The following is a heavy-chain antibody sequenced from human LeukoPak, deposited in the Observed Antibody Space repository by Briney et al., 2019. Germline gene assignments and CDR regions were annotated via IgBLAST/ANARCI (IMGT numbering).Heavy chain of an antibody. CDR1: GGTFSSYA. CDR3: ARGNTYYYDSRGDAFDI. V-gene: IGHV1-69*04. CDR2: IIPILGIA. Sequence: SVKVSCKASGGTFSSYAISGVRQAPGQGLEWMGRIIPILGIANYAQKFQGRVTITADKSTSTAYMELSSLRSEDTAVYYCARGNTYYYDSRGDAFDIWGQGTMVTVSS. J-gene: IGHJ3*02. D-gene: IGHD3-22*01.